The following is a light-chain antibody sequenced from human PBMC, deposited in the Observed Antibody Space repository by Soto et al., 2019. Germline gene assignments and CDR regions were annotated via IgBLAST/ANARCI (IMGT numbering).Light chain of an antibody. CDR3: QQDGSSPPIT. Sequence: EIGLTQSPGTLSLSPGERATLSCRASHSVSSSYLAWYQQKPGQAPRLLIYGTSNTATGIPDRFRGSGSGTDFMRTISRLEPEDFAVYYCQQDGSSPPITLGQGKRLENK. V-gene: IGKV3-20*01. J-gene: IGKJ5*01. CDR2: GTS. CDR1: HSVSSSY.